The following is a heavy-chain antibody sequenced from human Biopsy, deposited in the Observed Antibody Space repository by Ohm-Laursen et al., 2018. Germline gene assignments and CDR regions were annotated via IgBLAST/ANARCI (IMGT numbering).Heavy chain of an antibody. V-gene: IGHV1-46*01. CDR3: ARAGVGSDGTDSYYYGMDV. CDR1: GNTFATYH. Sequence: GASVKVSCKASGNTFATYHIHWVRQAPGQGLEWMGVISPSGATTSFSQKFQGRITMTRDTSTGTVYMDLNSLGSEDTAVYYGARAGVGSDGTDSYYYGMDVWGPGTTVTVSS. CDR2: ISPSGATT. D-gene: IGHD5-24*01. J-gene: IGHJ6*02.